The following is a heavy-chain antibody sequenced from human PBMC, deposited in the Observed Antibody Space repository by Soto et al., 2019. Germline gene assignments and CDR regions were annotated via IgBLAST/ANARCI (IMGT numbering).Heavy chain of an antibody. J-gene: IGHJ4*02. Sequence: ASVKVSCKASGYTFTSYGISWVRQAPGQGLEWMGWISAYNGNTNYAQKLQGRVTMTTDTSTSTAYMELRSLRSNDTAVYYCARPLGQYSSGWYLFDYWGQGTLVTVSS. CDR1: GYTFTSYG. V-gene: IGHV1-18*01. CDR2: ISAYNGNT. D-gene: IGHD6-19*01. CDR3: ARPLGQYSSGWYLFDY.